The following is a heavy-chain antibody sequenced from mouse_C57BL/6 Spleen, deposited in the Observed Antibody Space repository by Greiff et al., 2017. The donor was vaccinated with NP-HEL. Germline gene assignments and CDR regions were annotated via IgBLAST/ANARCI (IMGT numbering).Heavy chain of an antibody. CDR3: AREDYYAPAGDY. CDR2: INPNNGGT. CDR1: GYTFTDYN. D-gene: IGHD1-1*01. Sequence: VQLQQSGPELVKPGASVKMSCKASGYTFTDYNMHWVKQSHGKSLEWIGYINPNNGGTSYNQKFKGKATLTVNKSSSTAYMELRSLTSEESAVYYCAREDYYAPAGDYWGQGTTLTVSS. J-gene: IGHJ2*01. V-gene: IGHV1-22*01.